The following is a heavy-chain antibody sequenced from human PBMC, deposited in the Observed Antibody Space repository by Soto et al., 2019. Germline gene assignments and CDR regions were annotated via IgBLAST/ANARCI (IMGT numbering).Heavy chain of an antibody. CDR2: IYYSGST. V-gene: IGHV4-59*01. J-gene: IGHJ4*02. D-gene: IGHD6-13*01. CDR3: ATAAGRYYFDY. Sequence: SETLSLTCTVSGGSISSYYWSWIRQPPGKGLEWIGYIYYSGSTNYNPSLKSRVTISVDTSKNQFSLKLSSVTAADTAVYYCATAAGRYYFDYWGQGNLVTVSS. CDR1: GGSISSYY.